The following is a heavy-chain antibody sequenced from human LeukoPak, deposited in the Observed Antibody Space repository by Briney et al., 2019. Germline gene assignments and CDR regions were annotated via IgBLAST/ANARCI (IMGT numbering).Heavy chain of an antibody. CDR2: IVDDGNKK. Sequence: AESLRLSCAASGFTFASYCLNWVRQAPGKGLEWVANIVDDGNKKNYVDSVKGRFTISKDNVKNSLYLQMNSLRVEDTAVYYCARGRGIALWGQGTLVTVSS. CDR3: ARGRGIAL. V-gene: IGHV3-7*01. D-gene: IGHD6-13*01. J-gene: IGHJ4*02. CDR1: GFTFASYC.